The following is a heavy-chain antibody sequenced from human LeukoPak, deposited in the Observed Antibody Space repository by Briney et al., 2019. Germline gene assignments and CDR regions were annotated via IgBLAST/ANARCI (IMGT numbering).Heavy chain of an antibody. Sequence: GGSLRLSCAASGFTFSSYAMSWVRQAPGKGLEWVSAISGSGGSTYYADSVKGRFTISRDNSKNTLYLQMNSLRAEDTAVYYCAKSRSSPRNYYYYMDVWGKGTTVTVSS. CDR3: AKSRSSPRNYYYYMDV. J-gene: IGHJ6*03. D-gene: IGHD1-26*01. V-gene: IGHV3-23*01. CDR2: ISGSGGST. CDR1: GFTFSSYA.